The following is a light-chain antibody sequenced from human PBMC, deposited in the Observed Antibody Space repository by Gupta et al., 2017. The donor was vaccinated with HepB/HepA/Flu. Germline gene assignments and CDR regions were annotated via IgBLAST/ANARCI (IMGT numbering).Light chain of an antibody. CDR1: ESMGTV. CDR2: SAS. Sequence: DIQMTQSPSSLSASVGDTVTITCRASESMGTVLNWYQEKPGKAPNLLIYSASNLQSGVPSRFSGSGSGTHFTLTITRLQPADFATYYCQQSKSPQWTFGRGTKVDIK. V-gene: IGKV1-39*01. CDR3: QQSKSPQWT. J-gene: IGKJ1*01.